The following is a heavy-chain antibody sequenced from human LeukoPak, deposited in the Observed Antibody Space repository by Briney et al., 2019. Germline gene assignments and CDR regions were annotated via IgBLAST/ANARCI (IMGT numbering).Heavy chain of an antibody. CDR1: GFTFSNYA. CDR3: AAGGFY. J-gene: IGHJ4*02. CDR2: ISYDGRNK. V-gene: IGHV3-30*04. Sequence: GGSLRPSCAASGFTFSNYAMHWVRQAPGKGLEWVAVISYDGRNKYNADSVRGRFTISRDNSKKTLYLQMNSLRVEDTAVYYCAAGGFYWGQGILVTVSS. D-gene: IGHD2-8*02.